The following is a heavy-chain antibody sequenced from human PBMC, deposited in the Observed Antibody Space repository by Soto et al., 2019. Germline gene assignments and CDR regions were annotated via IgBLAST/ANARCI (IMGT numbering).Heavy chain of an antibody. D-gene: IGHD7-27*01. V-gene: IGHV3-23*01. Sequence: EVQLLESGGGLVQPGGSLRLSCAASGFTFSSYAMSWVRQAPGKGLEWVSAISGSGGSTYYADSVKGRFTISRDNSKNTLYLQMNSLRAEDTAVYYCAKAAGPANWGLVSNYFDYWGQGTLVTVSS. CDR3: AKAAGPANWGLVSNYFDY. CDR1: GFTFSSYA. J-gene: IGHJ4*02. CDR2: ISGSGGST.